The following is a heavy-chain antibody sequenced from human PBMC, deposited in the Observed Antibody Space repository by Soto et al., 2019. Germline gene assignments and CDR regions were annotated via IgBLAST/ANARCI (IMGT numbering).Heavy chain of an antibody. J-gene: IGHJ5*02. D-gene: IGHD2-15*01. CDR3: ASDLGGTRNNWFDP. Sequence: QVQLQESGPGLVKPSQTLSLTCTVSGGSISSGGYYWSWIRQHPGKGLEWIGYIYYSGSTYYNPSLKSRVAISVDTAKNQCALKLSSVTAADTAVYYCASDLGGTRNNWFDPWGQGTLVTVSS. V-gene: IGHV4-31*03. CDR1: GGSISSGGYY. CDR2: IYYSGST.